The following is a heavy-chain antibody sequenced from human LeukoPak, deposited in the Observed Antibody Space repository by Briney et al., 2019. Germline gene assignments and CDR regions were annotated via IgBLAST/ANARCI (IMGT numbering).Heavy chain of an antibody. J-gene: IGHJ5*02. CDR2: MKPNSGNT. CDR3: ARRRGYSPNWFDP. CDR1: GYTFTSYG. D-gene: IGHD5-18*01. Sequence: GASVKVSCKASGYTFTSYGISWVRQATGQGLEWMGWMKPNSGNTGYAQKFQGRVTMTRNTSISTAYMELRRLRSEDTAVYYCARRRGYSPNWFDPWGQGTLVTVSS. V-gene: IGHV1-8*02.